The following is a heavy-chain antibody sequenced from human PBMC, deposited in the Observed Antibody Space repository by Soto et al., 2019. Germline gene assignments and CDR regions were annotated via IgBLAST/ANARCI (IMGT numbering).Heavy chain of an antibody. J-gene: IGHJ4*02. CDR2: IGGSGDDT. CDR1: GFTFSSCA. V-gene: IGHV3-23*01. CDR3: AKDSSGPHDY. Sequence: GGSLRLSCAASGFTFSSCAMSWFRQAPGKGLEWVSGIGGSGDDTEYTDSVKGRFTISRDNSKNTLYLQMNSLRAEDTALYYCAKDSSGPHDYWGQGTLVTVSS. D-gene: IGHD3-10*01.